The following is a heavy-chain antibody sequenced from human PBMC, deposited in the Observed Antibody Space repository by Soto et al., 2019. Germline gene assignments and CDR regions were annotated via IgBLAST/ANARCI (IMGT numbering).Heavy chain of an antibody. CDR3: ARDYCSGGSCYGGYDY. CDR2: IYYSGST. Sequence: PSETLSVTWTVLGGSISSYYWSWIRQPPGKGLEWIGYIYYSGSTNYNPSLKSRVTISVDTSKNQFSLKLSSVTAADTAVYYCARDYCSGGSCYGGYDYWGQGTLVTVSS. CDR1: GGSISSYY. V-gene: IGHV4-59*01. D-gene: IGHD2-15*01. J-gene: IGHJ4*02.